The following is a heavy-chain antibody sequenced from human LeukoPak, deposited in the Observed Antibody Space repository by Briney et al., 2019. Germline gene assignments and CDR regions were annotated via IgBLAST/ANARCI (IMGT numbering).Heavy chain of an antibody. Sequence: GSLRLSCAASGFTFSDYYMSWIRQPPGKGLEWIGSIYYSGSTYYNPSLKSRVTISVDTSKKQFSLKLSSVTAADTAVYYCARQLGYYDFWSGYYTGNYFDYWGQGTLVTVSS. CDR3: ARQLGYYDFWSGYYTGNYFDY. CDR2: IYYSGST. V-gene: IGHV4-39*01. D-gene: IGHD3-3*01. J-gene: IGHJ4*02. CDR1: GFTFSDYY.